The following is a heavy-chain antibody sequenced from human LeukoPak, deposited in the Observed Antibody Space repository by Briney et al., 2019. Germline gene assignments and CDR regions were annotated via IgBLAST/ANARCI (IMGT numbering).Heavy chain of an antibody. Sequence: KPSETLSLTCAVYGGSFSGYFWSWIRQPPGKGLEWIGEINHSGSTNYNPSLKSRVTISVDTSKNQFSLKLSSVTAADTAVYYCARYSSSWYKAFDIWGQGTMVTVSS. CDR3: ARYSSSWYKAFDI. J-gene: IGHJ3*02. D-gene: IGHD6-13*01. CDR2: INHSGST. CDR1: GGSFSGYF. V-gene: IGHV4-34*01.